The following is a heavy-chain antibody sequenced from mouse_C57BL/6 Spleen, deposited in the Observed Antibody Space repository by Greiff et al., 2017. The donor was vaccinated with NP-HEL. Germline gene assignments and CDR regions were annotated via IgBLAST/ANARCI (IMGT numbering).Heavy chain of an antibody. Sequence: VQVVESGAELMKPGASVKLSCKATGYTFTGYWIEWVKQRPGHGLEWIGEILTGSGSTNYNEKFKGKATFTADTSSNTAYMQLSSLTTEDSAIYYCARGLPAWFAYWGQGTLVTVSA. D-gene: IGHD2-4*01. CDR1: GYTFTGYW. CDR3: ARGLPAWFAY. J-gene: IGHJ3*01. CDR2: ILTGSGST. V-gene: IGHV1-9*01.